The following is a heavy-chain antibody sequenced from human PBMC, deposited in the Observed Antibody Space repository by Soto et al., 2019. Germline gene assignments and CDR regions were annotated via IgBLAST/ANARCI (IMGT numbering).Heavy chain of an antibody. D-gene: IGHD3-10*01. CDR1: GFTFDDYA. Sequence: EVQLVESGGGLVQPGRSLRLSCAASGFTFDDYAMHWVRQAPGQGLEWVSGISWNSGSIGYADSVKGRFTISRDNAKNSLYLQINSLRAEDTALYYCSKDGSGTWGQGTLVTVSS. J-gene: IGHJ5*02. V-gene: IGHV3-9*01. CDR3: SKDGSGT. CDR2: ISWNSGSI.